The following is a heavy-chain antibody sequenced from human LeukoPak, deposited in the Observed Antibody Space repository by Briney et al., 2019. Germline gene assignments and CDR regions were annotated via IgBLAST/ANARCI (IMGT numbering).Heavy chain of an antibody. J-gene: IGHJ6*02. Sequence: GGSLRLSCAASGFTFSDYYMSWIRQAPGKGLEWVSYISSSGSTIYYADSVKGRFTISRDNAKNSLNLQMNSLRAEDTAVYYCARMLLPYSYYYYGMDVWGQGTTVTVSS. D-gene: IGHD2-15*01. CDR1: GFTFSDYY. CDR2: ISSSGSTI. CDR3: ARMLLPYSYYYYGMDV. V-gene: IGHV3-11*01.